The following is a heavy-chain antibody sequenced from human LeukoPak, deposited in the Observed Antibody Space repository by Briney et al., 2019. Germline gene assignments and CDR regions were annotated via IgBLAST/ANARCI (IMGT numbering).Heavy chain of an antibody. V-gene: IGHV3-66*01. D-gene: IGHD5-12*01. CDR1: GFTVSSNY. CDR2: IYSGGST. CDR3: ARVIGPRWLRLDWYYFDY. Sequence: PGGSLRLSCAASGFTVSSNYMSWVRQAPGKGLEWVSVIYSGGSTYYADSVKGRFTISRDNSKNTLYLQMNSLRAEDTAVYYCARVIGPRWLRLDWYYFDYWGQGTLVTVSS. J-gene: IGHJ4*02.